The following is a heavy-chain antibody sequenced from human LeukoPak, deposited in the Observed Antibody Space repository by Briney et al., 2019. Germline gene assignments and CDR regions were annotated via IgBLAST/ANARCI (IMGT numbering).Heavy chain of an antibody. D-gene: IGHD5-12*01. J-gene: IGHJ6*02. CDR3: ARDRKMATSYYYGMDV. V-gene: IGHV3-21*01. CDR2: ISSSSSYI. CDR1: GFTVSSNY. Sequence: PGGSLRLSCAASGFTVSSNYMSWVRQAPGKGLEWVSSISSSSSYIYYADSVKGRFTISRDNAKNSLYLQMNSLRAEDTAVYYCARDRKMATSYYYGMDVWGQGTTVTVSS.